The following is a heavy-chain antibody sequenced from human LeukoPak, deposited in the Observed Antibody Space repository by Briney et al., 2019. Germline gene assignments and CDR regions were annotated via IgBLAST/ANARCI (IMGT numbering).Heavy chain of an antibody. CDR1: GGSISSNNW. J-gene: IGHJ5*02. CDR2: IYHSGST. CDR3: ARRASYYYGSGSPINWFDP. D-gene: IGHD3-10*01. Sequence: SETLSLTCAVSGGSISSNNWWNWVRQPPGKGLEWIGEIYHSGSTNYNPSLKSRVTISVDTSKNQFSLKLSSVTAADTAVYYCARRASYYYGSGSPINWFDPWGQGTLVTVSS. V-gene: IGHV4-4*02.